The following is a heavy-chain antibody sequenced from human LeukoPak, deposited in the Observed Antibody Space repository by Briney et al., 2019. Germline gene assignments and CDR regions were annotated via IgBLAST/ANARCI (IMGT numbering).Heavy chain of an antibody. D-gene: IGHD3-22*01. CDR3: ACLTTADAFDI. Sequence: SETLSLTCSVSGGSISNSSYYWGWIRQPPGKGLEWIGSIYYSVRTYYNPSLKSRVTISVDASKNQFSLKLSSVTAADTAVYYCACLTTADAFDIWGQGTMVTVSS. CDR2: IYYSVRT. V-gene: IGHV4-39*01. CDR1: GGSISNSSYY. J-gene: IGHJ3*02.